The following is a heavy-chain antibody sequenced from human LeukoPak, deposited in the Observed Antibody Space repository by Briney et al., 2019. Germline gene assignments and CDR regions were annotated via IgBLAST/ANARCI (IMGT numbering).Heavy chain of an antibody. CDR3: ARSLDQVLNFDY. CDR2: INHSGST. D-gene: IGHD3-3*02. CDR1: GGSFSGYY. J-gene: IGHJ4*02. V-gene: IGHV4-34*01. Sequence: PSETLSLTCAVYGGSFSGYYWSWIRQPPGKGLEWIGEINHSGSTNYNPSLKSRVTISVDTSKNQFSLKLSSVTATDTAVYYCARSLDQVLNFDYWGQGTLVTVS.